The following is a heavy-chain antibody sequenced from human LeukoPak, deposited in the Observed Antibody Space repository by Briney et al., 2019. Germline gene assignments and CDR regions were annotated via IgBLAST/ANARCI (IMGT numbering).Heavy chain of an antibody. CDR2: ISGSSGYL. V-gene: IGHV3-21*04. D-gene: IGHD6-13*01. J-gene: IGHJ4*02. CDR3: ARDPPGIAASVSGS. Sequence: GGSLRLSCAGSGFTFSFYAMNWVRQAPGKGLEWVSSISGSSGYLYYADSVKGRFTISRDNSKNTLYLQMTNVRVEDTAVYYCARDPPGIAASVSGSWGQGTLVTVSS. CDR1: GFTFSFYA.